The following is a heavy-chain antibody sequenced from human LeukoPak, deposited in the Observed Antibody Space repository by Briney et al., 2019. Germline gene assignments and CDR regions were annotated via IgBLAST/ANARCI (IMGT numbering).Heavy chain of an antibody. CDR2: IYYSGST. CDR3: ARDHDDMITFGGVIVY. V-gene: IGHV4-39*02. CDR1: GGSISSSSYY. Sequence: ETLSLTCTVSGGSISSSSYYWGWIRQPPGKGLEWIGSIYYSGSTYYNPSLKSRVTISVDTSKNQFSLKLSSVTAADTAVYYCARDHDDMITFGGVIVYWAQGTLVTVSS. D-gene: IGHD3-16*02. J-gene: IGHJ4*02.